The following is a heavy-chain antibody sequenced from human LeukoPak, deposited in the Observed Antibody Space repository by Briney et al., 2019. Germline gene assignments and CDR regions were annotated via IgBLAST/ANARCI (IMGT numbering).Heavy chain of an antibody. CDR2: INHSGST. V-gene: IGHV4-34*01. CDR1: GGSFSGYY. J-gene: IGHJ5*02. CDR3: ARGPPYCSGGSCYLNWFDP. Sequence: PSETLSLTCAVYGGSFSGYYWSWIRQPPGKGLEWIGEINHSGSTNYNPSLKSRVTISVDTSKNQFSLKLSSVTAADTAVYYCARGPPYCSGGSCYLNWFDPWGQGTPVTVSS. D-gene: IGHD2-15*01.